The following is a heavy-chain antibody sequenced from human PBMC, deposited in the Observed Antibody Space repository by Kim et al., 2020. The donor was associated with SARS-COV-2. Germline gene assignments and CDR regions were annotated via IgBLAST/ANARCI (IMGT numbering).Heavy chain of an antibody. CDR2: ST. Sequence: STNYNPSLKRRVPMSIDKSKNQFSLNLSSVTAADTAVYYCALGGTGFLDYWGQGILVTVSS. V-gene: IGHV4-4*02. CDR3: ALGGTGFLDY. J-gene: IGHJ4*02. D-gene: IGHD3-10*01.